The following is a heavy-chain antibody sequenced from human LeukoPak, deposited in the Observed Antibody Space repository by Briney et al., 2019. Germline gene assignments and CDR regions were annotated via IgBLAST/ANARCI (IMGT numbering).Heavy chain of an antibody. Sequence: SETLSLTCAVYGGSFSGYYWSWIRQPPGKGLEWVGEINHSGSTNYNPSLKSRVTISVDTSKNQFSLKLSSVTAADTAGYYCAGVARIAARRWSNCFDPWGQGTLVTVSS. D-gene: IGHD6-6*01. CDR2: INHSGST. J-gene: IGHJ5*02. CDR3: AGVARIAARRWSNCFDP. CDR1: GGSFSGYY. V-gene: IGHV4-34*01.